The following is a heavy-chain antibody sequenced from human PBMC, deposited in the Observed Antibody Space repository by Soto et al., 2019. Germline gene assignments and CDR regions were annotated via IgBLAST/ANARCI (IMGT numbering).Heavy chain of an antibody. CDR1: GFTLSYYW. CDR2: IKQDGSVK. Sequence: GGSLRLSCAASGFTLSYYWMSWVRQAPGKGLEWVANIKQDGSVKNYADSVKGGFTASRDNDKNSMYLQMDSLRVEDTAVKYGARVREYCSGGSCYWEFDYWGHGTLVTVSS. CDR3: ARVREYCSGGSCYWEFDY. J-gene: IGHJ4*03. D-gene: IGHD2-15*01. V-gene: IGHV3-7*05.